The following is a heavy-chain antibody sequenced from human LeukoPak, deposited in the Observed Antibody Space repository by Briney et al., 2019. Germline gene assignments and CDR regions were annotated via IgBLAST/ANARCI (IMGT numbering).Heavy chain of an antibody. CDR1: GGSISSGGYY. CDR3: AREQQLVRGSGAFDI. V-gene: IGHV4-31*03. D-gene: IGHD6-13*01. J-gene: IGHJ3*02. Sequence: PSQTLSLTCTVSGGSISSGGYYWSWIRQHPGKGLEWIGYIYYSGSTYYNPSLKSRVTISVDTSKNQFSLKLSPVTAADTAVYYCAREQQLVRGSGAFDIWGQGTMVTVSS. CDR2: IYYSGST.